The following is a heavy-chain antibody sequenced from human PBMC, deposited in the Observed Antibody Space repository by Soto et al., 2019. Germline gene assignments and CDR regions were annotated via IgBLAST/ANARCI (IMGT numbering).Heavy chain of an antibody. CDR2: IYPSNSET. D-gene: IGHD3-22*01. CDR3: ARQGYHYDTYSFGY. CDR1: GYTFTSYW. Sequence: GESLKISCKASGYTFTSYWIGWVRQMPGKGLEWMGIIYPSNSETRFSPSFQGQVTLSADTSIFTDCLQWSSLKASDTAMYYCARQGYHYDTYSFGYWGQGTLGTVAS. V-gene: IGHV5-51*01. J-gene: IGHJ4*02.